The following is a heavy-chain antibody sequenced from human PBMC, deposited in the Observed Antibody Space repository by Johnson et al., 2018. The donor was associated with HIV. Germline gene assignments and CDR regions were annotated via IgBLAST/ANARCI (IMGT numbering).Heavy chain of an antibody. Sequence: EVQLVESGGGLVKPGGSLRLSCAASGFTFDDYAMHWVRQAPGKGLEWVSGINWNGGSTGYADSVKGRFTISRDNAKNSLYLQMKSLRADDTALYYCAREGPYWAFDIWGQGTMVTVSS. D-gene: IGHD2-15*01. CDR2: INWNGGST. V-gene: IGHV3-20*04. CDR1: GFTFDDYA. J-gene: IGHJ3*02. CDR3: AREGPYWAFDI.